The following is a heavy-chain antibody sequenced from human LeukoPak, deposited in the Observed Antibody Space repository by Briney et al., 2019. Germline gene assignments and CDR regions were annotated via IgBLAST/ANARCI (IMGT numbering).Heavy chain of an antibody. Sequence: SGGSLRLSCAASGLTFSSYWMHWVRQAPGKGLVWVSRINSDGSSTSYADSVKGRFTISRDNAKNSLFLQMNSLRAEDTAVYYCARELMGLTMIVVVNPIDYWGQGTLVTVSS. CDR1: GLTFSSYW. V-gene: IGHV3-74*01. CDR3: ARELMGLTMIVVVNPIDY. J-gene: IGHJ4*02. CDR2: INSDGSST. D-gene: IGHD3-22*01.